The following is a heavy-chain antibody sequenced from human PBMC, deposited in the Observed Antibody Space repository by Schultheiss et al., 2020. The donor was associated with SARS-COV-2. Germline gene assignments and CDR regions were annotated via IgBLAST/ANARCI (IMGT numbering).Heavy chain of an antibody. J-gene: IGHJ4*02. CDR3: ARDLDSSSFLFDY. CDR1: GYTFIGYY. Sequence: SVKVSCKASGYTFIGYYVHWVRQAPGQGLEWMGGIIPIFGTANYAQKFQGRVTITADKSTSTAYMELSSLRSEDTAVYYCARDLDSSSFLFDYWGQGTLVTVSS. CDR2: IIPIFGTA. D-gene: IGHD6-13*01. V-gene: IGHV1-69*06.